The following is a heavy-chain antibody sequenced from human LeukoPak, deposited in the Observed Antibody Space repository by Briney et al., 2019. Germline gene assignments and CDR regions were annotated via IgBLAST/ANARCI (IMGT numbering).Heavy chain of an antibody. V-gene: IGHV4-34*01. CDR3: ARGGYYGSGSYYNDSNSFDP. Sequence: SETLSLTCAVYGGSFSGYYWSWIRQPPGKGLEWIGEINHSGSTNYNPSLKSRVTISVDTSKNQFSLKLSSVTAADTAVYYCARGGYYGSGSYYNDSNSFDPWGQGTLVTVSS. CDR2: INHSGST. D-gene: IGHD3-10*01. J-gene: IGHJ5*02. CDR1: GGSFSGYY.